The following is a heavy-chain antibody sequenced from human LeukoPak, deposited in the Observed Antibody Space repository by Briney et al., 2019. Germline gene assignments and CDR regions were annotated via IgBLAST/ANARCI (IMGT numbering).Heavy chain of an antibody. D-gene: IGHD6-6*01. CDR1: GGSISSSSYY. J-gene: IGHJ4*02. Sequence: SETLSLTCTVSGGSISSSSYYWGWIRQPPGKGLEWIGSIYYSGSTYYNPSLKSRVTISVDTSKHQFSLKLSSVTAADTAVYYCARLYSSSSDYFDYWGQGTLVTVSS. V-gene: IGHV4-39*01. CDR3: ARLYSSSSDYFDY. CDR2: IYYSGST.